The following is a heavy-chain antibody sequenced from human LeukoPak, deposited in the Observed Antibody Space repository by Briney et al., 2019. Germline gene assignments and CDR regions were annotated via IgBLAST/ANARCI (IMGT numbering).Heavy chain of an antibody. J-gene: IGHJ4*02. Sequence: PSETLSLTCAVYGGSFSGYYWSWIRQPPGKGLEWIGEINHSGSTNYNPSLKSRVTISVDTSKNQFSLKLSSVTAADTAVYYCARVPPTYGDYRRDYWGQGTLVTVSS. CDR3: ARVPPTYGDYRRDY. CDR2: INHSGST. CDR1: GGSFSGYY. V-gene: IGHV4-34*01. D-gene: IGHD4-17*01.